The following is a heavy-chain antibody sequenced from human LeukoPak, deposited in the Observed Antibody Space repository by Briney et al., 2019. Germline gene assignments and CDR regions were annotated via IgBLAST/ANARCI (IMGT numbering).Heavy chain of an antibody. J-gene: IGHJ5*02. CDR3: ARGIVVEPTANWFDP. Sequence: ASVEVSCKASGGTFSSYAISWVRQAPGQGLEWMGGIIPIFGTANYAQKFQGRVTITADESTSTAYMELSSLRSEDTAVYYCARGIVVEPTANWFDPWGQGTLVTVSS. CDR1: GGTFSSYA. CDR2: IIPIFGTA. D-gene: IGHD2-2*01. V-gene: IGHV1-69*13.